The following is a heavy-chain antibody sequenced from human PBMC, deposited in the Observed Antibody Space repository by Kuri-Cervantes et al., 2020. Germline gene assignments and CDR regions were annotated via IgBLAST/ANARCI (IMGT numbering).Heavy chain of an antibody. J-gene: IGHJ3*02. D-gene: IGHD3-22*01. CDR2: IIPIFGTA. CDR3: ARAAPYYDSSGADETDDAFDI. CDR1: GGTFSSYA. V-gene: IGHV1-69*05. Sequence: SVKVSCKASGGTFSSYAISWVRQAPGQGLEWMGGIIPIFGTANYAQKFQGRVTITTDESTSTAYMELSSLRSEDTAVYYCARAAPYYDSSGADETDDAFDIWGQGTMVTVSS.